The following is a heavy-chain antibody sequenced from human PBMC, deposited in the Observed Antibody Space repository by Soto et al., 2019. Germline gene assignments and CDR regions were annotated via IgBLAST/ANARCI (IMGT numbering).Heavy chain of an antibody. CDR1: GYTXNSYG. D-gene: IGHD3-22*01. CDR2: IIPIFGTA. V-gene: IGHV1-69*13. CDR3: AGGDDSSGYLDY. J-gene: IGHJ4*02. Sequence: GXSXKVSYKASGYTXNSYGSGLVRQAPGQGLEWMGGIIPIFGTANYAQKFQGRVTITADEYTSTAYMELSSMRSEDTAVYYCAGGDDSSGYLDYWGQGTLVTVSS.